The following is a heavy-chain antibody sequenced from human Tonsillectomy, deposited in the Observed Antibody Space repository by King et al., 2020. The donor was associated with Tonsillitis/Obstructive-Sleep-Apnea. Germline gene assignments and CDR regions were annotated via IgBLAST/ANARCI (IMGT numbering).Heavy chain of an antibody. V-gene: IGHV4-59*01. CDR2: IYYTRST. D-gene: IGHD4-17*01. CDR3: ASVDTVTTNGFDI. J-gene: IGHJ3*02. CDR1: GGSITSYY. Sequence: VQLQESGPGVVKPSETLSLTCIVSGGSITSYYWSWIRQPPGKGLEWIAWIYYTRSTNYNPSLMSRVTISVDTSKNHFSLNLNSVTAADTAVYYCASVDTVTTNGFDIWGQGTMVTVSS.